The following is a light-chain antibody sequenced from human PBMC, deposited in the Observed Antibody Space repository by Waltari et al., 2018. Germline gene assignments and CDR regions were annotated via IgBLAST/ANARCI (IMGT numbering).Light chain of an antibody. CDR3: QQYYTYPWT. CDR1: QSISSW. V-gene: IGKV1-5*03. Sequence: DIQMTQSPSTLSASVGDRVTITCRASQSISSWLAWYQPKPGKAPDLLIYAASTLHSGVPSRFSGGGSGTEFTLTISSLQPDDSATYYCQQYYTYPWTFGQGTKVEIK. CDR2: AAS. J-gene: IGKJ1*01.